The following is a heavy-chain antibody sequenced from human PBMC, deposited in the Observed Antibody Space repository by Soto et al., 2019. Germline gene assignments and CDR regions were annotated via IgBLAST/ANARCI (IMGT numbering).Heavy chain of an antibody. CDR1: GGSISSYY. Sequence: PSETLSLTCTVSGGSISSYYWSWIRQPPGKGLEWIGSIYYSGSTYYNPSLKSRVTISVDTSKNQFSLKLSSVTAADTAVYYCARRVGVLRFLEWLLYFDYWGQGTLVTSPQ. J-gene: IGHJ4*02. V-gene: IGHV4-59*08. CDR3: ARRVGVLRFLEWLLYFDY. CDR2: IYYSGST. D-gene: IGHD3-3*01.